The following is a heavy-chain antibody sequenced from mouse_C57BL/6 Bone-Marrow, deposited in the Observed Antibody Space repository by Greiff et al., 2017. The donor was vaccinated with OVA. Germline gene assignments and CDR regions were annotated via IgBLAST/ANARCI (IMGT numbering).Heavy chain of an antibody. J-gene: IGHJ2*01. CDR2: IDPSDSYT. Sequence: QVQLQQPGAELVKPGASVKLSCKASGYTFTSYWMHWVKQRPGRGLEWIGRIDPSDSYTNYNQKFKGKATLTVDTSSSTAYMQLSSLTSEDSAVYYCARISVLFDYWGQGTTLTVSS. CDR3: ARISVLFDY. D-gene: IGHD3-2*02. V-gene: IGHV1-69*02. CDR1: GYTFTSYW.